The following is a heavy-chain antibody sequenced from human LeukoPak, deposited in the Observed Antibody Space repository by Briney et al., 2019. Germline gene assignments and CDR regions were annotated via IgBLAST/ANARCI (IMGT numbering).Heavy chain of an antibody. Sequence: SETLSLTCTVPGGSISSYYWSWIRQPAGKGLEWIGRIYTSGSTNYNPSLKSRVTMSVDTSKNQFSLKLSSVTAADTAVYYCARDVGIGGYYYYYGMDVWGQGTTVTVSS. CDR2: IYTSGST. V-gene: IGHV4-4*07. D-gene: IGHD1-26*01. CDR1: GGSISSYY. CDR3: ARDVGIGGYYYYYGMDV. J-gene: IGHJ6*02.